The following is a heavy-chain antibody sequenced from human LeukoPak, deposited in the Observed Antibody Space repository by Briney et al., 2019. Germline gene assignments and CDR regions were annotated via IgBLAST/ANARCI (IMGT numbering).Heavy chain of an antibody. CDR1: GFTFSSYA. V-gene: IGHV3-33*01. Sequence: GTSLRLSCTAPGFTFSSYAIHWIRQAPGKGLEWVALVWHDGSNRYYSEAVKGRFTISRDNSKNTVYLQINCLRAEDTAVYYCARELFGSGSCPDYWGQGTRVTVSS. J-gene: IGHJ4*02. CDR3: ARELFGSGSCPDY. CDR2: VWHDGSNR. D-gene: IGHD3-10*01.